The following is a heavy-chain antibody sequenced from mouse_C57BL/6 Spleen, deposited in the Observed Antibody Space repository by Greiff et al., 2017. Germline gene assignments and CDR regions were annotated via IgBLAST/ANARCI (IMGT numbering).Heavy chain of an antibody. CDR2: IYPRSGNT. CDR1: GYTFTSYG. Sequence: VKLQESGAELARPGASVKLSCKASGYTFTSYGISWVKQRTGKGLEWIGEIYPRSGNTSYNEKFKGKATLTADKSSSTAYMELRSLTSEDSAVYFCARAYDSNSFDYWGQGTTLTVSS. J-gene: IGHJ2*01. V-gene: IGHV1-81*01. CDR3: ARAYDSNSFDY. D-gene: IGHD1-1*01.